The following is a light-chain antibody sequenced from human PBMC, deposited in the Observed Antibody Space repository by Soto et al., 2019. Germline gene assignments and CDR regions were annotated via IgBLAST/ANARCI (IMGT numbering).Light chain of an antibody. J-gene: IGKJ4*01. V-gene: IGKV1-39*01. CDR2: AAS. CDR1: QSISNY. Sequence: DIQMTQSPSSLSASVGDRVSITCGXSQSISNYLNWYQHKPGKAPKVLISAASNLQSGVPSRFSGSGSGTVFTLTISSLQPEDFATYFCQQSYTLSPLTFGGGTKVDI. CDR3: QQSYTLSPLT.